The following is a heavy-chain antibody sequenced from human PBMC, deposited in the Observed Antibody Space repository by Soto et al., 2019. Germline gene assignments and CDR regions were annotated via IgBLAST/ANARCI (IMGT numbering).Heavy chain of an antibody. CDR1: GFSLSTSGVG. CDR3: AHASAAAGPNWFDP. Sequence: ESGPTLVNPTQTLRLTCTFSGFSLSTSGVGVGWIRQPPGKALEWLALIYWNDDKRYSPSLKSRLTITKDTSKNQVVLTMTNMDPVDTATYYCAHASAAAGPNWFDPWGQGTLVTVSS. J-gene: IGHJ5*02. D-gene: IGHD6-13*01. V-gene: IGHV2-5*01. CDR2: IYWNDDK.